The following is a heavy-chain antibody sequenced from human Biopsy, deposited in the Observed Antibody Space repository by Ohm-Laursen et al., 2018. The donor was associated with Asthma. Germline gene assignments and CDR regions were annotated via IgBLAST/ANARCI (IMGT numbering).Heavy chain of an antibody. CDR1: GYTFNSAG. J-gene: IGHJ6*02. Sequence: SLKVSCKTSGYTFNSAGITSVRQAPGQGLEWMGWLSVYNGNTKVAQKLQDRVTMITDTPTSTAYMELRSLRSDDTAAYFCARAVDYSHYYGIDVWGQGTTVTVS. CDR3: ARAVDYSHYYGIDV. D-gene: IGHD3-10*01. CDR2: LSVYNGNT. V-gene: IGHV1-18*01.